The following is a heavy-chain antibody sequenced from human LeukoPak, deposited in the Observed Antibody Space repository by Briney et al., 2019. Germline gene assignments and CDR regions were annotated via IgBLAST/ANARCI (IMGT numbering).Heavy chain of an antibody. CDR3: ARGLIAAAGRNWFDP. CDR1: GGSFSGYY. D-gene: IGHD6-13*01. J-gene: IGHJ5*02. Sequence: KPSETLSLTCAVYGGSFSGYYWSWIRQPPGKGLEWIGEINHSGSTNYNPSLKSRVTISVDTSKNQFSLKLSSVTAADTAVYYCARGLIAAAGRNWFDPWGQGTLVTVSS. CDR2: INHSGST. V-gene: IGHV4-34*01.